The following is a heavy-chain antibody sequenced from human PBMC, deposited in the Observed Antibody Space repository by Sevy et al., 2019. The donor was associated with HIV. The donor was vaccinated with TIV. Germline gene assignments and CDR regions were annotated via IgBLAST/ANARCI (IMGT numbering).Heavy chain of an antibody. V-gene: IGHV3-30*18. CDR3: AKALVYYDILTGLPLDY. J-gene: IGHJ4*02. CDR2: ISYDGSNK. Sequence: GGSLRLSCAASGFTFSSYGMHWVRQAPGKGLEWVAVISYDGSNKYYADSVKVRFTISRDNSKNTLYLQMNSLRAEDTAVYYCAKALVYYDILTGLPLDYWGQGTLVTVSS. CDR1: GFTFSSYG. D-gene: IGHD3-9*01.